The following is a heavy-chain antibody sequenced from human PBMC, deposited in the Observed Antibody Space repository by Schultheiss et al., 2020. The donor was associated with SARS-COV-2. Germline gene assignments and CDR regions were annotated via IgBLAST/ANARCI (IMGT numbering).Heavy chain of an antibody. CDR3: ARVNCSGGSCYSVYYYYGMDV. V-gene: IGHV3-30-3*01. CDR2: ISYDGSNK. J-gene: IGHJ6*02. CDR1: GFTFSSYA. Sequence: GGSLRLSCAASGFTFSSYAMHWVRQAPGKGLEWVAVISYDGSNKYYADSVKGRFTISRDNSKNTLYLQMNSLRSEDTAVYYCARVNCSGGSCYSVYYYYGMDVWGQGTTVTVSS. D-gene: IGHD2-15*01.